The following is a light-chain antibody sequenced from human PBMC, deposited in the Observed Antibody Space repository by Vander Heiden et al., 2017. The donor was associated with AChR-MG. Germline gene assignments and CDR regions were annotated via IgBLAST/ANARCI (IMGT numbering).Light chain of an antibody. V-gene: IGLV2-18*02. Sequence: QSALTQPPSVSGSPGLSVTISCTGTSSDVGSYNRVSWYQQPPGTAPKLMIYEVSNRPSGIPARFSGSKSGNTASLTISGLQAEDEADYYCSSYTSSSTWVFGGGTKLTVL. CDR1: SSDVGSYNR. CDR3: SSYTSSSTWV. CDR2: EVS. J-gene: IGLJ3*02.